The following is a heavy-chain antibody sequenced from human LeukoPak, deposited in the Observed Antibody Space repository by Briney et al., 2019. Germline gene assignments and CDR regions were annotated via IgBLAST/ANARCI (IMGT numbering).Heavy chain of an antibody. Sequence: SETLSLTCTLSGDSITSSDHYWVWIRQSPGRGLEWIGSVSQSGNTYYRSSLKSRVTVSIDTSKNEFSLILTSVTAADTAQYSCARHLYSSASAFWYIDLWGRGPLVIVPP. CDR3: ARHLYSSASAFWYIDL. V-gene: IGHV4-39*01. J-gene: IGHJ2*01. CDR1: GDSITSSDHY. D-gene: IGHD2-21*01. CDR2: VSQSGNT.